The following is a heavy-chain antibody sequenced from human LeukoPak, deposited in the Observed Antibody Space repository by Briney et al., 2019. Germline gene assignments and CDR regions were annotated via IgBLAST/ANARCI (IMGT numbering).Heavy chain of an antibody. CDR2: MNPNSGNT. CDR3: ARADSSSSWFSRYYYYYMDV. V-gene: IGHV1-8*03. Sequence: ASVKVSCKASGYTFTSYDINWVRQATGQGLEWMGWMNPNSGNTGYAQKFQGRVTITRNTSRSTAYMELSSLRSEDTAVYYCARADSSSSWFSRYYYYYMDVWGKGTTVTVSS. CDR1: GYTFTSYD. D-gene: IGHD6-6*01. J-gene: IGHJ6*03.